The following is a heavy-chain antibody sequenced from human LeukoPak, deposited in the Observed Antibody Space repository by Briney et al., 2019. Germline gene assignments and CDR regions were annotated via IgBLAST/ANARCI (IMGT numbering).Heavy chain of an antibody. CDR1: GFTFSSYS. CDR3: AREDGYCSGGNCYSYFDS. D-gene: IGHD2-15*01. V-gene: IGHV3-7*01. Sequence: PGGSLRLSCAASGFTFSSYSMNWVRQAPGKGLEWVAYIKKTGSETYYVDSVKGRFTFTRDNTRNSLFLQMYSLRAEDTAVYFCAREDGYCSGGNCYSYFDSWGQGTLVTVSS. J-gene: IGHJ4*02. CDR2: IKKTGSET.